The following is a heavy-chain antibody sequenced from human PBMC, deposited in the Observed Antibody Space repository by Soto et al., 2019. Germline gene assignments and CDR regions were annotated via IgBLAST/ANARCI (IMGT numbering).Heavy chain of an antibody. CDR2: IYYSGSA. D-gene: IGHD6-19*01. V-gene: IGHV4-61*01. CDR3: ARDVVPHIESGWSTRWFDP. Sequence: PSETLSLTCTVSGGSVSSGPYYWSWIRQSPGKGLEWIGYIYYSGSANYNPSLESRVTISVDTSKNQFSLKLRSVTAEDTAVYYCARDVVPHIESGWSTRWFDPWGQGNLVTVSS. J-gene: IGHJ5*02. CDR1: GGSVSSGPYY.